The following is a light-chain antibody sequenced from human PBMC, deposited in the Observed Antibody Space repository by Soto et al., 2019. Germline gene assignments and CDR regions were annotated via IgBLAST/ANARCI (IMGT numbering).Light chain of an antibody. J-gene: IGKJ1*01. CDR1: QSIRRW. CDR2: DAS. V-gene: IGKV1-5*01. CDR3: QQYNSYSPAT. Sequence: DIQMTQSTSTLSGSVGDRVTITCRASQSIRRWLAWYQQKPGKAPKLLIFDASTLESGVPSRFSGRGSETEFTLTISSLQPDDFATYYCQQYNSYSPATFGQGTKVDIK.